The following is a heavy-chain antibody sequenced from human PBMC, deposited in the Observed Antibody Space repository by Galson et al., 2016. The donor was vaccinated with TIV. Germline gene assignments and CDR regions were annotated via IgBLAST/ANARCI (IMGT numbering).Heavy chain of an antibody. CDR2: IYNSGTT. CDR3: ARAVRAARVVVPAVLYYFDF. J-gene: IGHJ4*02. Sequence: SETLSLTCTVSGDSISTYYWSWIRQPPGKGLEWIGYIYNSGTTKYNPSLKSRVTISVDTSKNQFSLKLSSVTAADTAVYYCARAVRAARVVVPAVLYYFDFWGQGTLVTVSS. CDR1: GDSISTYY. D-gene: IGHD2-15*01. V-gene: IGHV4-59*01.